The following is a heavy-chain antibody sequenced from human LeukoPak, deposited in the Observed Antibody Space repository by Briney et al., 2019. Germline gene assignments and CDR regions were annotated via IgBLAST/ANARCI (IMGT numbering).Heavy chain of an antibody. J-gene: IGHJ4*02. CDR3: ARQGGQQLVFDY. V-gene: IGHV5-51*01. Sequence: GESLKISCEGSGYNFSNCLIGWVRQMPGKGLEWMGIIYPGDSDTRYSPSFQGQVTISADKSISTAYLQWSSLKASDTAMYYCARQGGQQLVFDYWGQGTLVTVSS. CDR1: GYNFSNCL. D-gene: IGHD6-13*01. CDR2: IYPGDSDT.